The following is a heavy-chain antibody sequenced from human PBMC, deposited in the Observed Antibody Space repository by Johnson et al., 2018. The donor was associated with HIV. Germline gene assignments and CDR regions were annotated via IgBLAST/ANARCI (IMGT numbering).Heavy chain of an antibody. CDR2: INWNGDTK. D-gene: IGHD3-22*01. CDR3: ARGPRVSMIAVLDI. Sequence: EQLVESGGGVVRPGGSLRLSCAVSGFTFDDYGMSWVRQAPGKGLEWVSGINWNGDTKGYADSVNGRFTISRDNAKNFVYLQMNSLRAEDTALYYCARGPRVSMIAVLDIWGQGTMVTVSS. CDR1: GFTFDDYG. J-gene: IGHJ3*02. V-gene: IGHV3-20*04.